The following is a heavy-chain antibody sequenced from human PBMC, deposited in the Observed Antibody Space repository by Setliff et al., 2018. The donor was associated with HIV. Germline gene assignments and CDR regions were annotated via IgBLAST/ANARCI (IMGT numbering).Heavy chain of an antibody. Sequence: PSETLSLTCTVSGGSASNSRYYWAWIRQPPGKGLEYIGSIHYNERTYYNPSLKSRVAISIDTSKNQFSLNLTSVTAADTAVYYCASRVYYYDSNNFLREEGFDPWGQGTRGTV. V-gene: IGHV4-39*01. J-gene: IGHJ5*02. D-gene: IGHD3-22*01. CDR1: GGSASNSRYY. CDR2: IHYNERT. CDR3: ASRVYYYDSNNFLREEGFDP.